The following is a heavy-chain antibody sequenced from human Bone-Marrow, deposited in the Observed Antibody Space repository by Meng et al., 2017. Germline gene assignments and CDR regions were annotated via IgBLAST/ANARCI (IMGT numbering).Heavy chain of an antibody. CDR3: ATGAAAADH. Sequence: EVQLVESGGGLVKAGASLRLSCVASGLSFTDAWMSWVRQAPGKGLEWVGRIKRNSDGGTIDYAAPVKGRFTISRDDSKNTLYLQMDSLITEDTAVYFCATGAAAADHWGQGTLVTVFS. CDR2: IKRNSDGGTI. D-gene: IGHD6-13*01. CDR1: GLSFTDAW. J-gene: IGHJ4*02. V-gene: IGHV3-15*01.